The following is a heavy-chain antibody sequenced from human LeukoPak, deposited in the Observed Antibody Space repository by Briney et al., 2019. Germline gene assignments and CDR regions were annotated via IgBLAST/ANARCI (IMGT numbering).Heavy chain of an antibody. CDR2: ISYDGRNK. D-gene: IGHD3-3*01. J-gene: IGHJ3*02. V-gene: IGHV3-30*04. Sequence: GGSLRLSCAAYRFTFSSYAMHWVRQAPGKGLEWVAMISYDGRNKYYADSVKGRFTMSRDNSKNTLYLQMNSLRAEDTAVYYCAREGLRTYYDFWSGHAFDIWGQGTMVTLSS. CDR1: RFTFSSYA. CDR3: AREGLRTYYDFWSGHAFDI.